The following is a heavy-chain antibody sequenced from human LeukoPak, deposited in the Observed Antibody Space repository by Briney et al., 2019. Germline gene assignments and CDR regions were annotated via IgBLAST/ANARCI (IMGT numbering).Heavy chain of an antibody. D-gene: IGHD3-10*01. Sequence: PPGGSLRLSCAASGFTFSSYAMSWVRQAPGKGLEWVSAISGSGGSTYYADSVKGRFTISRDNSKNTLYLQMNSLRAEDTAVYYCAKGNYYGSGSYQDYWGQGTLVTVSS. J-gene: IGHJ4*02. CDR2: ISGSGGST. CDR3: AKGNYYGSGSYQDY. V-gene: IGHV3-23*01. CDR1: GFTFSSYA.